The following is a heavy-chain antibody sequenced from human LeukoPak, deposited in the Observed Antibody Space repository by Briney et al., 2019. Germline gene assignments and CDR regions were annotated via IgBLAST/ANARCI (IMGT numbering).Heavy chain of an antibody. D-gene: IGHD5-18*01. CDR2: ISYDGSHK. CDR3: ARARSSYGYGDAFDI. V-gene: IGHV3-30*04. J-gene: IGHJ3*02. Sequence: GGSLRLSCAASGFTFSSYAMHWVRQAPGKGLEWVALISYDGSHKYYADSVKGRFTISRDNSKNTLYLQMNSLRAEDTAVYYCARARSSYGYGDAFDIWGQGTMVTVSS. CDR1: GFTFSSYA.